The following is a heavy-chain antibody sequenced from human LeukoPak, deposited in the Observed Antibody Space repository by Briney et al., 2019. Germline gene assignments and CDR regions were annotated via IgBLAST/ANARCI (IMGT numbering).Heavy chain of an antibody. CDR3: ARRGYCTKGVCTLDY. Sequence: GESLKISFKGSGYSFTNYWIAWVRQMPGKGLEWMGIIYPGDSDTRYSPSFQGQVTISADKSISTAYLQWSSLKASDSAMYYCARRGYCTKGVCTLDYWGQGTLVTVSS. CDR1: GYSFTNYW. J-gene: IGHJ4*02. D-gene: IGHD2-8*01. CDR2: IYPGDSDT. V-gene: IGHV5-51*01.